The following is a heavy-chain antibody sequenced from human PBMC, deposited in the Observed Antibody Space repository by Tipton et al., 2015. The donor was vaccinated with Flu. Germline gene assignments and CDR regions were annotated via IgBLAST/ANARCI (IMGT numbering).Heavy chain of an antibody. V-gene: IGHV3-74*01. Sequence: SLRLSCAASGFTFSDYWIHWVRQIPGKGLVWVSRIDNDGSTTRYADFVKGRLTISRDNAKSTVYLQMNSLRAEDTGVYYCARDRIQPSISYFGMDVWGRGTTVTVSS. J-gene: IGHJ6*02. CDR1: GFTFSDYW. D-gene: IGHD5-18*01. CDR3: ARDRIQPSISYFGMDV. CDR2: IDNDGSTT.